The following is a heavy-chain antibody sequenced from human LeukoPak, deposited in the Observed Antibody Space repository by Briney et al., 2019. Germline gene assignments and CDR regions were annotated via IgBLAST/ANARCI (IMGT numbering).Heavy chain of an antibody. J-gene: IGHJ4*02. CDR1: GYTFTAYY. CDR3: AREDYVSMGVDY. D-gene: IGHD3-16*01. V-gene: IGHV1-2*02. CDR2: INPNSGAT. Sequence: EASVKVSCEASGYTFTAYYMHWVRQAPGQGLEWMGWINPNSGATNYAQKFRGGVTMTRDTSISTAYMELSRLTSDDTAVFYCAREDYVSMGVDYWGQGTLVTVSS.